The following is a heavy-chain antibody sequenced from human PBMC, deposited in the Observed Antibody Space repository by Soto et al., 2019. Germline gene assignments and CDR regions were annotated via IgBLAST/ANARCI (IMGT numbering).Heavy chain of an antibody. V-gene: IGHV4-31*03. CDR2: IYFTGAT. CDR1: GASISSGTSY. Sequence: QVQLQESGPGLVKPSQTLSLTCTVSGASISSGTSYWTWIRQHPGEGLEWIGHIYFTGATYSTPSLRSRLTMSVDTSKNQCPLKLTSGTAAGTATYNWASITRRGYSYGVDSWGQGNLVSVSS. CDR3: ASITRRGYSYGVDS. J-gene: IGHJ4*02. D-gene: IGHD2-21*02.